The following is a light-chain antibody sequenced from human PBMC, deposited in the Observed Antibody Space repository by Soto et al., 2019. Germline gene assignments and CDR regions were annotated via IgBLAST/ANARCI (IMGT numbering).Light chain of an antibody. Sequence: QAPSTLTLYAGERATVSCRASQSVSSYLAWYQQKRGQAPRLLIYGASTRATDIPARFSGSGSGTEFTLTISILQSGDSGIYYFQQYNRRPRASGQRTKVDIK. CDR1: QSVSSY. J-gene: IGKJ1*01. CDR2: GAS. V-gene: IGKV3-15*01. CDR3: QQYNRRPRA.